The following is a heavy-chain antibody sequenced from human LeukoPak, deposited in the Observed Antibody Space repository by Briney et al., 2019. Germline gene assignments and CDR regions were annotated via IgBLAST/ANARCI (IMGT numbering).Heavy chain of an antibody. J-gene: IGHJ3*02. CDR3: GRDSLASRAFDI. CDR2: IRYDGSNK. CDR1: GFTFSSYG. D-gene: IGHD3-3*02. Sequence: GGSLRLSCAASGFTFSSYGMHWVRQAPGKGLEWVAFIRYDGSNKYYADSVKGRFTISRDNSKNTLYLQMNSLRAEDTAVYYCGRDSLASRAFDIWGQGTMVTVSS. V-gene: IGHV3-30*02.